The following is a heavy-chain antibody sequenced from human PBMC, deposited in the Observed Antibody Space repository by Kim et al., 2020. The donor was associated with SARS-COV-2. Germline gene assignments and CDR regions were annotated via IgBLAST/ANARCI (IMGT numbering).Heavy chain of an antibody. CDR2: MNPNSGNT. CDR1: GYTVTSYD. D-gene: IGHD2-15*01. CDR3: ARGGRYCSGGSCYSYVRLHP. J-gene: IGHJ5*02. Sequence: APVKVSCKASGYTVTSYDINWVRQATGQGLEWMGWMNPNSGNTGHAQKFQGRVTMTRNTSISTAYMELSSLRSEDTAVYYCARGGRYCSGGSCYSYVRLHPWGQGTLVTVPS. V-gene: IGHV1-8*01.